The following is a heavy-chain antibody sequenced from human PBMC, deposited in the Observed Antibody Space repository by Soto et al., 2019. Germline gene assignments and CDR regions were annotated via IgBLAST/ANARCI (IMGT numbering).Heavy chain of an antibody. J-gene: IGHJ6*02. Sequence: QVQLMQSGAEVKKPGSSVKVSCKASGGTFSTSAISWVRQAPGEGVEWVGGIMPIFATPDYAQKFQGRVTISADESTATAYLELTSLTTDDTAVYYCARDKDRQQLRGNYYYILDVWGQGTAITVSS. D-gene: IGHD3-16*01. V-gene: IGHV1-69*12. CDR1: GGTFSTSA. CDR2: IMPIFATP. CDR3: ARDKDRQQLRGNYYYILDV.